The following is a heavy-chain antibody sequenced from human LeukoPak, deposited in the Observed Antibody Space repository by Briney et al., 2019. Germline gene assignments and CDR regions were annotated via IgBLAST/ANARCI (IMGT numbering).Heavy chain of an antibody. CDR2: ISRSGSTI. J-gene: IGHJ3*02. Sequence: GGSLRLSCAASGFTFSSYSMNWVRQAPGKGLEWVSYISRSGSTIYHTDSVKGRFTISRDNAKNSLYLQMNSLRAEDTAVYYCARGADRATDAFDIWGQGTMVTVSS. CDR3: ARGADRATDAFDI. CDR1: GFTFSSYS. V-gene: IGHV3-48*04. D-gene: IGHD3-22*01.